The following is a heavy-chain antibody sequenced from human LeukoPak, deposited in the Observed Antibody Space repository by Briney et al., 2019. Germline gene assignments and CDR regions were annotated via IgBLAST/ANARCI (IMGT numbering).Heavy chain of an antibody. CDR2: IYYNGST. V-gene: IGHV4-39*01. CDR3: ARHIDGFDI. Sequence: WIRQPPGKGLEWIGSIYYNGSTYYNPSLKSRVPISVDTSKNQFSLKLSSVTAADTAVYYCARHIDGFDIWGQGTMVTVSS. J-gene: IGHJ3*02.